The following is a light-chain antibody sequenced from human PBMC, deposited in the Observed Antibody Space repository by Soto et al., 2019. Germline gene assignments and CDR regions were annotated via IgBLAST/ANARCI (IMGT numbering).Light chain of an antibody. Sequence: ILMTQSPATLSVSLGERATLSCRAGQTIYSNVAWYQQRPGQAPRLLIYRAFTRATGVPARFSGSGSGTEFTLTISSLQSEDFAIYYCQQYQNLWTFGQGTKVDIK. CDR2: RAF. V-gene: IGKV3-15*01. CDR1: QTIYSN. CDR3: QQYQNLWT. J-gene: IGKJ1*01.